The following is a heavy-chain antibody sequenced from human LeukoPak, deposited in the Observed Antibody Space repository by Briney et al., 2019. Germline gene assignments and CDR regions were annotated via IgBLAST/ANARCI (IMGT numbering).Heavy chain of an antibody. CDR1: GFTFSSYA. Sequence: PGRSLRLSCAASGFTFSSYAMHWVRQAPGKGLEWVAVISYDGSNKYYADSVKGRFTISRDNSKNTLYLQVNSLRAEDTAVYYCASAYYDFWSGYRYYGMDVWGQGTTVTVSS. CDR2: ISYDGSNK. J-gene: IGHJ6*02. V-gene: IGHV3-30-3*01. D-gene: IGHD3-3*01. CDR3: ASAYYDFWSGYRYYGMDV.